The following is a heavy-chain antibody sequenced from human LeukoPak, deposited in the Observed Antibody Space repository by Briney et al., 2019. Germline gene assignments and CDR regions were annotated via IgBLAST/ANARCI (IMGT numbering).Heavy chain of an antibody. J-gene: IGHJ4*02. CDR3: ARAYSSSWYHYFDY. CDR2: SFHSGSA. D-gene: IGHD6-13*01. Sequence: SETLSLTCSVSGGSISSNDYHWGWIRQPPGKGLEWIGSSFHSGSAYYNPSLKSRVTISVDTSKNQFSLKLNSVTAADTAVYYCARAYSSSWYHYFDYWGQGTLVTVSS. CDR1: GGSISSNDYH. V-gene: IGHV4-39*07.